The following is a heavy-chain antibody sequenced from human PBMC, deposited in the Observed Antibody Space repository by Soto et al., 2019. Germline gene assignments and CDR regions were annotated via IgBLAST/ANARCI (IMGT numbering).Heavy chain of an antibody. J-gene: IGHJ5*02. D-gene: IGHD4-17*01. V-gene: IGHV5-51*01. CDR1: GYNFATYW. CDR2: IYPGNSDA. CDR3: ARHGFYGDYASNYFDP. Sequence: GESLKISCQASGYNFATYWIAWVRQMPGKGLEYMGIIYPGNSDARYSPSFQGQVAFSADKSISTAYLHWSSLKASDTAMYYCARHGFYGDYASNYFDPWGQGTLVTVSS.